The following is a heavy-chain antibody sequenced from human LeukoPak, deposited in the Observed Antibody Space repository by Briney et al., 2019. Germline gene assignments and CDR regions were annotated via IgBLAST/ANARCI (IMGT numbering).Heavy chain of an antibody. CDR3: ARRYYDILTGSYYFDY. CDR2: IYPGDSDT. Sequence: GESLKISCKGSGYSFTSYWIGWVRQMPGKGLEWMGIIYPGDSDTRYSPSFQDQVTISADKSISTAYLQWSSLKASDTAMYYCARRYYDILTGSYYFDYWGQGTLVTVSS. J-gene: IGHJ4*02. CDR1: GYSFTSYW. D-gene: IGHD3-9*01. V-gene: IGHV5-51*01.